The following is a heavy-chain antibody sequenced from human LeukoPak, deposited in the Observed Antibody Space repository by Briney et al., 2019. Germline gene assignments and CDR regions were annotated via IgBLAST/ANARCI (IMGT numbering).Heavy chain of an antibody. J-gene: IGHJ5*02. CDR1: GGSISSYY. Sequence: SETLSLTCTVSGGSISSYYWSWIRQPPGKGLEWIGYIYYSGSTNYNPSLKSRVTISVDKSKNQFSLKLSSVTAADTAVYYCARDSKGENWFDPWGQGTLVTVSS. CDR3: ARDSKGENWFDP. CDR2: IYYSGST. V-gene: IGHV4-59*12.